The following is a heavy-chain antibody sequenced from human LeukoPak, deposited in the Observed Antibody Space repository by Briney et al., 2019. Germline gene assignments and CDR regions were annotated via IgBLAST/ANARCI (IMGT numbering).Heavy chain of an antibody. D-gene: IGHD3-22*01. V-gene: IGHV4-34*01. J-gene: IGHJ5*02. CDR3: ARTSIYYDSSGYRS. CDR2: INHSGST. CDR1: GGSFSGYY. Sequence: PSETLSLTXAVYGGSFSGYYWSWIRQPPGKGLEWIGEINHSGSTNYNPSLKSRVTISVDTSKNQFSLKLSSVTAADTAVYYCARTSIYYDSSGYRSWGQGTLGTVSS.